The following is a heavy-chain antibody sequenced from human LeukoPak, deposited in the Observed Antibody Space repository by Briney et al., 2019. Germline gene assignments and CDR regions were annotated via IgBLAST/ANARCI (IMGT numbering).Heavy chain of an antibody. J-gene: IGHJ4*02. Sequence: SETLSLTCTVSGGSISSYYWSWIRQPPGKGLEWIGYIYYSGSTNYNPSLKSRVTISVDTSKNQFSLKLSSVTAADTAVYYCARDSVYYVSSGYYSTELYFDYWGQGTLVTVSS. CDR3: ARDSVYYVSSGYYSTELYFDY. V-gene: IGHV4-59*01. D-gene: IGHD3-22*01. CDR1: GGSISSYY. CDR2: IYYSGST.